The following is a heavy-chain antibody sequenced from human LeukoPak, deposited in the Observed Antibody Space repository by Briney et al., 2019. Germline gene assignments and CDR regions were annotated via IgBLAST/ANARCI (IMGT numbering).Heavy chain of an antibody. CDR1: GYTFTGYY. D-gene: IGHD6-19*01. Sequence: ASVKVSCKASGYTFTGYYMHWVRQAPGQGLEWMGWINPNSGGTNYAQKFQGRVTMTRDTSISTAYMELSRLRSDDTAVYYCARSIAVAAANWFDPWGQGTLVTVSS. CDR2: INPNSGGT. J-gene: IGHJ5*02. V-gene: IGHV1-2*02. CDR3: ARSIAVAAANWFDP.